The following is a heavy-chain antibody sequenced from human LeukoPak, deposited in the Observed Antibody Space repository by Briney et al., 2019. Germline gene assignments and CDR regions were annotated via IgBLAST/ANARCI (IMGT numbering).Heavy chain of an antibody. D-gene: IGHD5-12*01. CDR1: GFTFSSYW. CDR3: ARDRDGYSGYGHFDY. J-gene: IGHJ4*02. Sequence: GGSLRLSCAASGFTFSSYWMHWVRQAPGKGLVWVSHINSDGSSTSYADSVKGRFTISRDNAKNTLYLQMNSLRAEDTAVYYSARDRDGYSGYGHFDYWGQGTLVTVSS. V-gene: IGHV3-74*01. CDR2: INSDGSST.